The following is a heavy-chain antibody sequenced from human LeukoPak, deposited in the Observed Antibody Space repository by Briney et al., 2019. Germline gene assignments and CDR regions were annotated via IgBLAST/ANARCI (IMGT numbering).Heavy chain of an antibody. J-gene: IGHJ4*02. CDR2: ADTDGSTV. V-gene: IGHV3-74*01. CDR1: GFTFSAYW. Sequence: GGSLRLSCAASGFTFSAYWMNWVRQGPGKGLVWVARADTDGSTVNYADSVKGRFTISRDNTKNTLFLQMNSLRAEDTAVYYCVRDPPEREELFDYWGQGALVTVSS. D-gene: IGHD1-26*01. CDR3: VRDPPEREELFDY.